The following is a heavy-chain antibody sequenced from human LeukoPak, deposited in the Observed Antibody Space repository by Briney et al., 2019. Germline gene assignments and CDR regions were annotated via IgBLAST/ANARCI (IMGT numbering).Heavy chain of an antibody. J-gene: IGHJ3*02. D-gene: IGHD1-20*01. V-gene: IGHV1-18*01. Sequence: ASVKVSCKASGYTFTSYGISWVRRAPGQGLEWMGWISAYNGNTNYAQKLQGRVTMTTDTSTSTAYMELRSLRSDDTAVYYCASFNWNDAAGAFDIWGQGTMVTVSS. CDR3: ASFNWNDAAGAFDI. CDR1: GYTFTSYG. CDR2: ISAYNGNT.